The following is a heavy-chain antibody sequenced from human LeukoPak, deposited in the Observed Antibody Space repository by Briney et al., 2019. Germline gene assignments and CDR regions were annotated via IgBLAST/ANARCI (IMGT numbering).Heavy chain of an antibody. CDR2: INGSGGST. V-gene: IGHV3-23*01. CDR3: VRDNPRCCGVVPANIDDY. Sequence: GGSLRLSCAASGFTFSSYAMSWVRQAPGKGLEWVSVINGSGGSTYYADSVKGRFTISRDNAKNSLYLQMNSLRAEDTAVYYCVRDNPRCCGVVPANIDDYWGQGTLVTVSS. J-gene: IGHJ4*02. CDR1: GFTFSSYA. D-gene: IGHD2-15*01.